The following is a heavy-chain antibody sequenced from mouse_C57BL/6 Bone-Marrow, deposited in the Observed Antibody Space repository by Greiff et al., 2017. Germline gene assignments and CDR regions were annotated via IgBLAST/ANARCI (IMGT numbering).Heavy chain of an antibody. V-gene: IGHV1-81*01. D-gene: IGHD4-1*01. Sequence: VQLVESGAELARPGASVKLSCKASGYTFTSYGISWVKQRTGQGLEWIGEIYPRSGNTYYNEKFKGKATLTADKSSSTAYMELRSLTSEDSAVYFCARSLTGTGADWGQGTLVTVSA. CDR3: ARSLTGTGAD. J-gene: IGHJ3*01. CDR1: GYTFTSYG. CDR2: IYPRSGNT.